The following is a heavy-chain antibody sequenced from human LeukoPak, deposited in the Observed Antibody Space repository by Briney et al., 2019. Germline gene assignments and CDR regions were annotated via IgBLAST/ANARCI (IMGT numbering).Heavy chain of an antibody. CDR1: GGSISSSSYY. J-gene: IGHJ4*02. Sequence: SETLSLTCTVSGGSISSSSYYWGWIRRPPGKGLEWIGNIYYSGSTYYNPSLKSRVTISVDTSKNQFSLKRSSVTAADTAVYYCARRGRDPPFDYWGQGTLVTVSS. V-gene: IGHV4-39*01. CDR3: ARRGRDPPFDY. CDR2: IYYSGST. D-gene: IGHD3-10*01.